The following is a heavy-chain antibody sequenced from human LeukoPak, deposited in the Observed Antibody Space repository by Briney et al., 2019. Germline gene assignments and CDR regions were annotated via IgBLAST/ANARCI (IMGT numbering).Heavy chain of an antibody. CDR1: GGLISISTYY. V-gene: IGHV4-39*07. CDR2: IYYSGTT. D-gene: IGHD3-22*01. CDR3: ARVPHFFDTSGSRYYFDY. Sequence: SETLSLTCTVSGGLISISTYYWGWIRQPPGKGLEWIGSIYYSGTTHYNPSLKSRVTIAVDTSKNQFSLNLSSVTAADTAVYFCARVPHFFDTSGSRYYFDYWGQGALVTVSS. J-gene: IGHJ4*02.